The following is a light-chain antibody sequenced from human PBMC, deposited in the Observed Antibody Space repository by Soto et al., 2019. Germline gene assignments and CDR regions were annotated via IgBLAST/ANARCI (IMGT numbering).Light chain of an antibody. J-gene: IGKJ1*01. CDR2: SAS. CDR3: QQSNSIPPWT. Sequence: DIQMTQSPSSLSASVGVRVTINCRASQTISIYLNWYQLRPGKGPKLLIYSASTLQSGVSSRFSGSGSGTDFTLTISSLQPEDAATYYCQQSNSIPPWTFGQGTKVEIK. V-gene: IGKV1-39*01. CDR1: QTISIY.